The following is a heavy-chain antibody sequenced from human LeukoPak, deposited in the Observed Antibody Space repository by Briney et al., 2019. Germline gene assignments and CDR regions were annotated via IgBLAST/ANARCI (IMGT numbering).Heavy chain of an antibody. V-gene: IGHV3-23*01. CDR1: GFTFSSYA. D-gene: IGHD2-2*01. J-gene: IGHJ4*02. CDR3: AKDPYCSSTSCYFAFDY. Sequence: GGSLGLSCAASGFTFSSYAMSWVRQAPGKGLEWVSAISGSGGSTYYADSVKGRFTISRDNSKNTLYLQMNSLRAEDTAVYYCAKDPYCSSTSCYFAFDYWGQGTLVTVSS. CDR2: ISGSGGST.